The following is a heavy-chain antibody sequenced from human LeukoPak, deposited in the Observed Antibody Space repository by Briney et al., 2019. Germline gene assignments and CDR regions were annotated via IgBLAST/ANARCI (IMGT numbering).Heavy chain of an antibody. V-gene: IGHV4-34*01. CDR2: INHSGST. Sequence: SETLSLTCAVYGGSFSGYYWSWIRQPPGKGLEWIGEINHSGSTNYNPSLKSRVTISVDTSKNQFSLKLSSVTAADTAVYYCARQLRYFDWSGHYYYYYMDVWGKGTTVTISS. CDR3: ARQLRYFDWSGHYYYYYMDV. CDR1: GGSFSGYY. J-gene: IGHJ6*03. D-gene: IGHD3-9*01.